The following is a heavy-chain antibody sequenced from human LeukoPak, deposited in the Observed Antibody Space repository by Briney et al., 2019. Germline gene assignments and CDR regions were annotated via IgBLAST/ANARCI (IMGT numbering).Heavy chain of an antibody. D-gene: IGHD3-10*01. Sequence: PSETPSLTCTVSGGSISSSSYYWGWVRQPPGEGLGWVGGIYYSGSTYYNPSLKSRVTMSVDTSKNQFSLKLSSVTAADTAVYYCARGAHYYGSGSYYDYWGQGTLVTVSS. CDR1: GGSISSSSYY. CDR2: IYYSGST. V-gene: IGHV4-39*07. J-gene: IGHJ4*02. CDR3: ARGAHYYGSGSYYDY.